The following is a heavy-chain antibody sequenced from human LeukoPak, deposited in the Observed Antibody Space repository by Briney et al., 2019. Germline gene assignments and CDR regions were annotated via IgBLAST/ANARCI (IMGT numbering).Heavy chain of an antibody. J-gene: IGHJ3*02. CDR2: FDPEDGET. CDR3: ATDVQMVGATFWFGAFDI. Sequence: GASVKVSCKVSGYTLTELSMHWVRQAPGKGLEWMGGFDPEDGETIYAQKFQGRVTMTEDTSTDTAYMELSSLRSEDTAVYYCATDVQMVGATFWFGAFDIWGQGTMVTVSS. D-gene: IGHD1-26*01. CDR1: GYTLTELS. V-gene: IGHV1-24*01.